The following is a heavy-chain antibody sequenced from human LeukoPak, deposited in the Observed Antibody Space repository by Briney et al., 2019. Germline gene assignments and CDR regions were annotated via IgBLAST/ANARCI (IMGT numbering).Heavy chain of an antibody. CDR2: INNDGSGT. D-gene: IGHD4-23*01. V-gene: IGHV3-74*01. Sequence: GGSLRLSCAASGLTFSTYWMHWVRQVPGKGLVWVSRINNDGSGTFYADSVKGRFTIPRDNSKDTLYLQMSSPRADDTAVYYCSKGHDDGGIPYYFDFRGQGTLVTVSS. J-gene: IGHJ4*02. CDR3: SKGHDDGGIPYYFDF. CDR1: GLTFSTYW.